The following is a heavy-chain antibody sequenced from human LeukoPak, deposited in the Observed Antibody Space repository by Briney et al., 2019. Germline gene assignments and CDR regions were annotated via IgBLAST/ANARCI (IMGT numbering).Heavy chain of an antibody. V-gene: IGHV1-2*02. CDR3: ARDSYGGSSSGDFDY. D-gene: IGHD6-6*01. J-gene: IGHJ4*02. Sequence: GASVKVSCKASGYTFTGYYMHWVRQAPGQGLEWMGWINPNSGGTNYAQKFQGRVTMTRDTSISTAYMELSRLRSDDTAVYYCARDSYGGSSSGDFDYWGQGTLVTVSS. CDR2: INPNSGGT. CDR1: GYTFTGYY.